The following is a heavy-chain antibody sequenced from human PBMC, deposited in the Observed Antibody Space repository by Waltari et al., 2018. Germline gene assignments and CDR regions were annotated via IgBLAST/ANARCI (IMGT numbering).Heavy chain of an antibody. CDR1: GFPSRDYY. J-gene: IGHJ5*02. CDR2: ISSGGSTI. D-gene: IGHD3-10*01. V-gene: IGHV3-11*04. Sequence: QVPLVESGGCLVTPGGSLRPPFAASGFPSRDYYMSWIRQAPGKGLEWVSYISSGGSTIYYADSVKGRFTISRDNAKNSLYLQMNSLRAEDTAVYYCARAAGWFDPWGQGTLVTVSS. CDR3: ARAAGWFDP.